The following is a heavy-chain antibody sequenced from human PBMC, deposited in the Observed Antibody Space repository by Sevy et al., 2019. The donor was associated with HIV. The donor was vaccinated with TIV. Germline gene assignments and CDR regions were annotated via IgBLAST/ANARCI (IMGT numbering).Heavy chain of an antibody. CDR1: GITFSSHA. D-gene: IGHD3-10*01. J-gene: IGHJ4*02. Sequence: GGSLRLSCAASGITFSSHAMHWVRQAPGKGLEWVSSISSGSSYIFYVDSVKGRFTISRDNAKDSLFLQMNSLRAEDTAVYYCARNLDYYASGPPDSWGRGTLVTVSS. V-gene: IGHV3-21*01. CDR3: ARNLDYYASGPPDS. CDR2: ISSGSSYI.